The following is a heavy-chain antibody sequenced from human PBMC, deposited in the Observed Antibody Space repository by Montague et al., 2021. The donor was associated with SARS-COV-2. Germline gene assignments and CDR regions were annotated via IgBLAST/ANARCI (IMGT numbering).Heavy chain of an antibody. CDR1: GFSLSTSGMC. Sequence: PALVKPTQTPTLTCTFSGFSLSTSGMCVSWIHQPPVKVPEWLAPTDWDADKYYSTSLKTRLTISKDTSKNQVVLTMTNMDPVDTATYYCARIPVSGTAMDKTCYGDGVDVWGQGTTVTVSS. D-gene: IGHD5-18*01. CDR2: TDWDADK. CDR3: ARIPVSGTAMDKTCYGDGVDV. V-gene: IGHV2-70*01. J-gene: IGHJ6*02.